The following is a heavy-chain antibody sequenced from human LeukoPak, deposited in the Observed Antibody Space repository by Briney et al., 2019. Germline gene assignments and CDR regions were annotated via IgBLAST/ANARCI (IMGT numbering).Heavy chain of an antibody. CDR2: ISDDGSHT. D-gene: IGHD3-10*01. Sequence: GGSLRLSCAASGFTFSSYAMSWVRQAPGKGLEWVAVISDDGSHTYYKDSVKGRFTVSRDNSKNTLNLQMDSLRVEDTAVYYCAKDLGRGHYGSGNWFDPWGQGTLVSVSS. J-gene: IGHJ5*02. CDR1: GFTFSSYA. V-gene: IGHV3-30*18. CDR3: AKDLGRGHYGSGNWFDP.